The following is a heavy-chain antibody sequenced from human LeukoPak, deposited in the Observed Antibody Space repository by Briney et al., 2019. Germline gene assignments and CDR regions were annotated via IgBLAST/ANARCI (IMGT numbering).Heavy chain of an antibody. Sequence: PGGSLRLSCEGSGFRFDDYGMSWVRQAPGKGLEWVSGISWNSGSIGYADSVKGRFTISRDNAKNSLYLQMNSLRAEDMALYYCAKEITAYDSSGYHNYFDYWGQGTLVTVSS. CDR3: AKEITAYDSSGYHNYFDY. J-gene: IGHJ4*02. CDR1: GFRFDDYG. V-gene: IGHV3-9*03. CDR2: ISWNSGSI. D-gene: IGHD3-22*01.